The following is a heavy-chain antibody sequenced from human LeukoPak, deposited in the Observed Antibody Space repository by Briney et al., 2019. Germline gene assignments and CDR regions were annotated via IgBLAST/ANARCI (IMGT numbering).Heavy chain of an antibody. CDR1: GGSISSSSYY. Sequence: SETLSLTCTVSGGSISSSSYYWGWIRQPPGKGLEWIGSIYYSGSTYYNPSLKSRVTISVDTSKNQFSLKLSSVTAADTAVYYCARLSRSPDYWGQGTLVTVSS. CDR3: ARLSRSPDY. J-gene: IGHJ4*02. V-gene: IGHV4-39*01. D-gene: IGHD2-15*01. CDR2: IYYSGST.